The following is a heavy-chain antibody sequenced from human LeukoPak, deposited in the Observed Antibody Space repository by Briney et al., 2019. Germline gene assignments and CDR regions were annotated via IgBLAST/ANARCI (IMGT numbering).Heavy chain of an antibody. CDR3: ARDPNYDFWSGYYVAYFDY. CDR1: GFMFSGYS. J-gene: IGHJ4*02. CDR2: ISSSSSYI. V-gene: IGHV3-21*01. D-gene: IGHD3-3*01. Sequence: GGSLRLSCAASGFMFSGYSMNWFRQAPGKGLEWVSSISSSSSYIYYADSVKGRFTISIDNAKDSLYLQMNSLRAEDTAVYYCARDPNYDFWSGYYVAYFDYWGQGTLVTVSS.